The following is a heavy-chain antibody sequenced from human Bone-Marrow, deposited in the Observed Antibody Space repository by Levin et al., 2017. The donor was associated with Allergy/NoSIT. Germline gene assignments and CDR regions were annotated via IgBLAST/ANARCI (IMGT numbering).Heavy chain of an antibody. CDR1: GFTFSRYA. CDR3: AKGHTPIHTGWLPRAEEYDFDD. V-gene: IGHV3-23*01. D-gene: IGHD6-19*01. Sequence: GESLKISCAASGFTFSRYAMNWVRQAQGKGLEWVSGISASGGSTFYADSVKGRFTISRDNSKNTLYLRMNTLRAEDTAVYYCAKGHTPIHTGWLPRAEEYDFDDWGQGTLVTVSS. J-gene: IGHJ4*02. CDR2: ISASGGST.